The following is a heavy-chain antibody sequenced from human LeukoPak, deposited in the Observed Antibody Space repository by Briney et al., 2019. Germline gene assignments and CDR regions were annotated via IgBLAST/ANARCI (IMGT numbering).Heavy chain of an antibody. V-gene: IGHV3-7*01. J-gene: IGHJ3*01. CDR1: GFTFRTYW. CDR2: INQDGSEE. Sequence: GGSLRLSCAASGFTFRTYWMSWIRQAPGKEPEWVADINQDGSEEYYLQSVRGRFTVSRDNAQNTVFLQMTNLRADDTAVYYCARWKMELQRNAFDFWGQGTVVTVSS. CDR3: ARWKMELQRNAFDF. D-gene: IGHD1-26*01.